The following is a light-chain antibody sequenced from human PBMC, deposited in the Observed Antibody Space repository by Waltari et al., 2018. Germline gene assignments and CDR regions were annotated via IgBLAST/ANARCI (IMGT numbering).Light chain of an antibody. CDR3: YSRDSSGDHLRV. J-gene: IGLJ1*01. CDR1: GLRGYY. CDR2: GKN. V-gene: IGLV3-19*01. Sequence: SSELTQDPAVSVALGQTVRITCQGDGLRGYYASWYQQKPGQAPVLVIFGKNNRPSGIPDRFSGSSSGNTVSLTITGAQAEDDADYYCYSRDSSGDHLRVFGTGTRVTVL.